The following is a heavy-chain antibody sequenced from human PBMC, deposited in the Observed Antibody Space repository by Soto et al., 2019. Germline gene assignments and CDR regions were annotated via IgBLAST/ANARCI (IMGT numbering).Heavy chain of an antibody. Sequence: GESLKISCRVSGYSFTSYWIGWVRQMPGKGLEWMGIIYPGASDTRYSPSFQGQVTISADKSISAAYLQWSSLKASDTAMYYCARVHYWKGDVWGQGTTVTVSS. D-gene: IGHD1-1*01. J-gene: IGHJ6*02. CDR3: ARVHYWKGDV. CDR2: IYPGASDT. V-gene: IGHV5-51*01. CDR1: GYSFTSYW.